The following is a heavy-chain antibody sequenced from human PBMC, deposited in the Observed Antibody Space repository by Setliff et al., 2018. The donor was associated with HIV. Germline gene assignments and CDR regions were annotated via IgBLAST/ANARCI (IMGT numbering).Heavy chain of an antibody. J-gene: IGHJ4*02. V-gene: IGHV1-46*01. CDR3: ARDQGTYCSGGSCYFHYYFDS. Sequence: ASVSPCKASGYIFSSYNMHWVRQAPGQGLEWMGMMNPSGGSTSYAQKFQGRVSVTRDTSTSTVYLELSSLKSEDTALYYCARDQGTYCSGGSCYFHYYFDSWGQGTLVTVSS. D-gene: IGHD2-15*01. CDR1: GYIFSSYN. CDR2: MNPSGGST.